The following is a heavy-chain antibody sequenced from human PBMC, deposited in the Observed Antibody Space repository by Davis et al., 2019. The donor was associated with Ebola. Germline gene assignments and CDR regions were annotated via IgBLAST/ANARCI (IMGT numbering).Heavy chain of an antibody. CDR1: GGSISSYY. Sequence: SETLSLTCTVSGGSISSYYWSWIRQPPGKGLEWIGYIYYSGSTNYNPSLKSRVTISVDTSKNQFSLKLSSVTAADTAVYYCARDRIAAAGIWNYYYGMDVWGQGTTVTVSS. J-gene: IGHJ6*02. D-gene: IGHD6-13*01. V-gene: IGHV4-59*01. CDR3: ARDRIAAAGIWNYYYGMDV. CDR2: IYYSGST.